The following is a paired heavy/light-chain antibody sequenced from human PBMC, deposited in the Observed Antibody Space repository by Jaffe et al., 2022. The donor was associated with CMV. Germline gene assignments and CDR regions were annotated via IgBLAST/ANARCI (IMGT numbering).Heavy chain of an antibody. CDR2: ISSSGSTI. Sequence: EVQLVESGGGLVQPGGSLRLSCAASGFTFSSYEMNWVRQAPGKGLEWVSYISSSGSTIYYADSVKGRFTISRDNAKNSLYLQMNSLRAEDTAVYYCAMDYYDSSGYYFDAFDIWGQGTMVTVSS. CDR1: GFTFSSYE. J-gene: IGHJ3*02. CDR3: AMDYYDSSGYYFDAFDI. V-gene: IGHV3-48*03. D-gene: IGHD3-22*01.
Light chain of an antibody. CDR1: QSISSW. J-gene: IGKJ2*01. V-gene: IGKV1-5*03. Sequence: DIQMTQSPSTLSASVGDRVTITCRASQSISSWLAWYQQKPGKAPKLLIYKASSLESGVPSRFSGSGSGTEFTLTISSLQPDDFATYYCQQYNSSPMYTFGQGTKLEIK. CDR2: KAS. CDR3: QQYNSSPMYT.